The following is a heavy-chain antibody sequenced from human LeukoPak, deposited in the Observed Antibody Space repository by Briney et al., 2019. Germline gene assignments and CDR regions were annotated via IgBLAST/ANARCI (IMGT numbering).Heavy chain of an antibody. V-gene: IGHV3-48*01. D-gene: IGHD3-16*01. CDR3: AKEGRGGFDI. J-gene: IGHJ3*02. CDR1: GFTFSSYS. Sequence: GGSLRPSCAAPGFTFSSYSMNWVRQAPGKGLEWVSYISSSSSTIHYADSVKGRFTVSRDNSKNMLYLQMNSLRAEDTAVYYCAKEGRGGFDIWGQGTTVTVSS. CDR2: ISSSSSTI.